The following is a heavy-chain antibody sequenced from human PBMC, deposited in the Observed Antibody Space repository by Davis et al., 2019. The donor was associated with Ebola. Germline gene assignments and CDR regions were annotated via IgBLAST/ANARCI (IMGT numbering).Heavy chain of an antibody. CDR3: ARLRCSSTSCHHLYYYYGMDV. CDR1: GGSISSGDYY. Sequence: MPSETLSLTCTVSGGSISSGDYYWSWIRQPPGKGLEWIGEINHSGSTNYNPSLKSRVTISVDTSKNQFSLKLSSVTAADTAVYYCARLRCSSTSCHHLYYYYGMDVWGQGTTVTVSS. V-gene: IGHV4-39*07. D-gene: IGHD2-2*01. CDR2: INHSGST. J-gene: IGHJ6*02.